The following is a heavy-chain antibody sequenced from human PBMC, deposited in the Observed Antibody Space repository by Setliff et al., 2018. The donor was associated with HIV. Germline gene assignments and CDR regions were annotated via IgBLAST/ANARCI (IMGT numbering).Heavy chain of an antibody. CDR2: INPKSGGT. Sequence: ASVKVSCKASGYTFTDYYMHWVRQAPGQGLEWMGWINPKSGGTNSALKFQGRVTMTRDTSISTAYMELSRLRSDDTAVYYCARDGGGPGGYYYYYMDVWAKRDHGHRLL. D-gene: IGHD3-16*01. V-gene: IGHV1-2*02. J-gene: IGHJ6*03. CDR3: ARDGGGPGGYYYYYMDV. CDR1: GYTFTDYY.